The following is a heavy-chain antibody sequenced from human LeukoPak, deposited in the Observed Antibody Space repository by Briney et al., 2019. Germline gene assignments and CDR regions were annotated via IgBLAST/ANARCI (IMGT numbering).Heavy chain of an antibody. Sequence: GGSLRLSCAASGFNFSNYAMSWVRQAPGKGPEWVAVTSYDGSNTYYADSVQGRFTISRDNSKNTLYLQMNSLRAEDTAVYYCARGEAGYDYVWGGYPLDYWGQGTLVTVSS. CDR2: TSYDGSNT. CDR3: ARGEAGYDYVWGGYPLDY. D-gene: IGHD3-16*01. V-gene: IGHV3-30-3*01. CDR1: GFNFSNYA. J-gene: IGHJ4*02.